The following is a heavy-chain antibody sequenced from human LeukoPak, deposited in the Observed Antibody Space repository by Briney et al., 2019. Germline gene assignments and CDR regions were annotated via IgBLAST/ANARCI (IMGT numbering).Heavy chain of an antibody. CDR1: GGSFSGYY. J-gene: IGHJ4*02. V-gene: IGHV4-34*01. Sequence: SETLSLTCAVYGGSFSGYYWSWIRQPPGKGLEWIGEINHSGSTNYNPSLKSRVTISVDTSKNQFSLKLSSVTAADTAVYYCAREVLRSGWYGGEFDSWGQGTLVTVST. CDR2: INHSGST. D-gene: IGHD6-19*01. CDR3: AREVLRSGWYGGEFDS.